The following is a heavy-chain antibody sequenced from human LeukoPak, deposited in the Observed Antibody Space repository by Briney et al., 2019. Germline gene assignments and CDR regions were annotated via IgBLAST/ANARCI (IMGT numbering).Heavy chain of an antibody. CDR1: GFTFSNYW. Sequence: GGSLRLSCEASGFTFSNYWMSWVRQAPGKGLEWVANIKQDGSEKYYVDSVKGRFTISRDNAKNSLFLQMNSLRAEDTAVYHCARVAAMTGTVIDYWGQGTLVTVSS. D-gene: IGHD6-19*01. CDR3: ARVAAMTGTVIDY. V-gene: IGHV3-7*01. J-gene: IGHJ4*02. CDR2: IKQDGSEK.